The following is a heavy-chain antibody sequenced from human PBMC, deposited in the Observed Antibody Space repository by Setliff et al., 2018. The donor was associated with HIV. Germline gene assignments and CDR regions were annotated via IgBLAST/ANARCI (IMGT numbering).Heavy chain of an antibody. CDR3: ARDMQQLVPGEHYYYMDV. J-gene: IGHJ6*03. CDR2: ISGHNGHT. Sequence: ASVKVSCKASGYTFTRFGISWVRQAPGQGLEWMGWISGHNGHTDYAQKFQGRVTVTTDTSTETACMELRSLRSDDTAVYYCARDMQQLVPGEHYYYMDVWGKGTTVTVSS. D-gene: IGHD6-13*01. CDR1: GYTFTRFG. V-gene: IGHV1-18*01.